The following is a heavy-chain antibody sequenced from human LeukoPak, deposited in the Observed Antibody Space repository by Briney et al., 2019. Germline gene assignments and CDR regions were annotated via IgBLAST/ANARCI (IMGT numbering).Heavy chain of an antibody. D-gene: IGHD6-19*01. CDR2: ISYDGSNK. V-gene: IGHV3-30-3*01. J-gene: IGHJ6*02. Sequence: GGSLRLSCAVSGFTLSIYKMNWVRQAPGKGLEWVAVISYDGSNKYYADSVKGRFTISRDNSKNTLYLQMNSLRAEDTAVYYCARDSSGWSSYYYYGMDVWGQGTTVTVSS. CDR1: GFTLSIYK. CDR3: ARDSSGWSSYYYYGMDV.